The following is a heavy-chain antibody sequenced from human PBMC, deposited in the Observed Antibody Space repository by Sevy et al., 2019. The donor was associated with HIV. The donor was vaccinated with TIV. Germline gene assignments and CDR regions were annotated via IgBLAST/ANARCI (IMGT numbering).Heavy chain of an antibody. J-gene: IGHJ4*02. CDR1: GFTFSSYW. V-gene: IGHV3-7*03. D-gene: IGHD3-22*01. Sequence: GGSLRLSCEASGFTFSSYWMSWVRQAPGKGLEWVANIKQDGSEKYYVDSVKGRFTISRDNAKKSLYLQMNSLRAEDTAVYYCARGSSYYDSQTPFDYWGQGTLVTVSS. CDR3: ARGSSYYDSQTPFDY. CDR2: IKQDGSEK.